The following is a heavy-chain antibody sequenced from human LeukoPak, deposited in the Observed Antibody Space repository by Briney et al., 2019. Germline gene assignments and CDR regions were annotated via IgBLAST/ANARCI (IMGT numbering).Heavy chain of an antibody. D-gene: IGHD2-2*02. Sequence: GSLRLSFSASGFTFSSYAMSWVRQAPGKGLEWVSGFSGGDGSTSYADSVKGRFTISRDNSKNTLYLQMNSLRAEDTAVYYCAKGKVVPATIYDYWGQGTLVTVSS. V-gene: IGHV3-23*01. J-gene: IGHJ4*02. CDR2: FSGGDGST. CDR3: AKGKVVPATIYDY. CDR1: GFTFSSYA.